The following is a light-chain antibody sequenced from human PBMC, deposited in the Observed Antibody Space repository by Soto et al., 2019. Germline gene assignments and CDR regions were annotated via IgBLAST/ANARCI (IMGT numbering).Light chain of an antibody. Sequence: DILMTQSPSSLSASVGDRVTITCRASQSISSYLNWYQQKPGKAPKLLIYSASSLQSGVPSRFSGSGSGTDFTLTISSLQPEDFASYYCQQSYNTELTFGGGTKVEIK. V-gene: IGKV1-39*01. CDR2: SAS. J-gene: IGKJ4*01. CDR3: QQSYNTELT. CDR1: QSISSY.